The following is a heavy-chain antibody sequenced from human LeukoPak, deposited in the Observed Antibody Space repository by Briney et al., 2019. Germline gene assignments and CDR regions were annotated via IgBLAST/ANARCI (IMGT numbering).Heavy chain of an antibody. J-gene: IGHJ4*02. D-gene: IGHD3-10*01. CDR3: AKSSAYYGSGSYYLVVDY. CDR1: GFTFSSYA. V-gene: IGHV3-23*01. Sequence: GGSLRLSCAASGFTFSSYAMSWVRQAPGKGLEWVSAISGSGTYYADSVKGRFTISRDNSKNTLYLQMNSLRAEDTAVYYCAKSSAYYGSGSYYLVVDYWGQGTLATVSS. CDR2: ISGSGT.